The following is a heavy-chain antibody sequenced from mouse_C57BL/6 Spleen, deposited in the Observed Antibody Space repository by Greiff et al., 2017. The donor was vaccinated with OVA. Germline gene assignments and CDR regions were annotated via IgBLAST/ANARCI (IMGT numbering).Heavy chain of an antibody. CDR1: GYTFTDYN. CDR2: INPNNGGT. Sequence: VQLKESGPELVKPGASVKIPCKASGYTFTDYNMDWVKQSHGKSLEWIGDINPNNGGTIYNQKFKGKATLTVDKSSSTAYMELRSLTSEDTAVYYCARRIDDYLYAMDYWGQGTSVTVSS. CDR3: ARRIDDYLYAMDY. V-gene: IGHV1-18*01. J-gene: IGHJ4*01. D-gene: IGHD2-4*01.